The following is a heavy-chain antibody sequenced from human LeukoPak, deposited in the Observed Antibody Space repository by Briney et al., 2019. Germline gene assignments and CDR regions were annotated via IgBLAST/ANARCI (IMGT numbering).Heavy chain of an antibody. Sequence: ASVKVSCKASGGTFSSYAISWVRQAPGQGLECMGGIIPIFGTANYAQKFQGRVTITADESTSTAYMELSSLRSEDTAVYYCARGVLELQGFGAFDVWGQGTMVTVSS. CDR1: GGTFSSYA. CDR2: IIPIFGTA. D-gene: IGHD1-7*01. J-gene: IGHJ3*01. CDR3: ARGVLELQGFGAFDV. V-gene: IGHV1-69*13.